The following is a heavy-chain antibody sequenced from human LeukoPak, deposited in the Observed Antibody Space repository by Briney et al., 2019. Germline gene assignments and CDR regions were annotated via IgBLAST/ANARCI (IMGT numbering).Heavy chain of an antibody. CDR2: INWNGGST. D-gene: IGHD4-23*01. CDR3: ARGKLGWDYTAAFDI. V-gene: IGHV3-20*04. J-gene: IGHJ3*02. Sequence: GGSLRLSCAASGFTFDDYGMSWVRQAPGKGLEWVSGINWNGGSTGYADSVKGRFTISRDNPKNSLYLQMNSLRAEDTALYYCARGKLGWDYTAAFDIWGQGTMVTVSS. CDR1: GFTFDDYG.